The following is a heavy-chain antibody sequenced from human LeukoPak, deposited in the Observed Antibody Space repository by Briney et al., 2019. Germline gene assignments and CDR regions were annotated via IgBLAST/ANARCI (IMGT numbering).Heavy chain of an antibody. CDR3: ARGGGRAVPKSEP. Sequence: GGSLRLSCAASGLTFSSYAMSWVRHAPGKGLEWDSAISGSGGSTYYADSVKGRFTISRDNSKNTLYRQMNSQRGKDTSVYYRARGGGRAVPKSEPWGQGTLVTVSS. V-gene: IGHV3-23*01. CDR2: ISGSGGST. D-gene: IGHD6-19*01. CDR1: GLTFSSYA. J-gene: IGHJ5*02.